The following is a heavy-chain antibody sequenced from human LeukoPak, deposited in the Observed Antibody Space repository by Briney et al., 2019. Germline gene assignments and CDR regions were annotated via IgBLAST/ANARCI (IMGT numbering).Heavy chain of an antibody. Sequence: PGGPLRLSCAASGFTFNRYSMNWVRQAPGKGLEWVSSISSSSRCIYYADSVKGRFTISRDNAKNSLYLQMNSLRAEDTAAYYCARDREEDYYMDVWGKGTTVTVSS. CDR3: ARDREEDYYMDV. CDR1: GFTFNRYS. CDR2: ISSSSRCI. J-gene: IGHJ6*03. V-gene: IGHV3-21*01.